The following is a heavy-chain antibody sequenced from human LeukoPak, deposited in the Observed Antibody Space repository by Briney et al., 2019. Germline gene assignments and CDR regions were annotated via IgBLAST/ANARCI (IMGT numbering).Heavy chain of an antibody. V-gene: IGHV4-39*07. CDR1: GGSISNSSYY. Sequence: SETLSLTCTVSGGSISNSSYYWGWIRQPPGKGLEWIGSIYYSGSTYYNPSLKSRVTISVDTSKNQFSLKLSSVTAADTAVYYCARGGSMVRDHGFDYWGQGTLVTVSS. CDR3: ARGGSMVRDHGFDY. CDR2: IYYSGST. D-gene: IGHD3-10*01. J-gene: IGHJ4*02.